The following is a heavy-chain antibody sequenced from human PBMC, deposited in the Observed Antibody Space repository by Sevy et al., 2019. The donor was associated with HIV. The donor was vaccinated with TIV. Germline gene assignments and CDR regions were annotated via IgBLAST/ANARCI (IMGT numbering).Heavy chain of an antibody. CDR1: GYSISSGYY. CDR3: ASGIGGYYYYYGMDV. J-gene: IGHJ6*02. D-gene: IGHD1-1*01. Sequence: SETLSLTCAVSGYSISSGYYWGWIRQPPEKGLEWIGSIYHSGSTYYNPSLKSRVTISVDTSKNQFSLKLSSVTAADTAVYYCASGIGGYYYYYGMDVWGQWTTVTVSS. V-gene: IGHV4-38-2*01. CDR2: IYHSGST.